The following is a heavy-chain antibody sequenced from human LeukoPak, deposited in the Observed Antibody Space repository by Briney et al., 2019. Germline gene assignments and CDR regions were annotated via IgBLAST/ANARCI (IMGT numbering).Heavy chain of an antibody. CDR2: SSYDGSNT. CDR1: RFSFRSYD. D-gene: IGHD3-3*02. J-gene: IGHJ4*02. Sequence: GGSLRLSCAASRFSFRSYDMHWVRQAPGKGLEWLAVSSYDGSNTYYTDSVKGRFTISRDNSKNTLYLQMSTLRVEDTAMYYCTRGFDISDYWGQGTVVTVSS. V-gene: IGHV3-30*03. CDR3: TRGFDISDY.